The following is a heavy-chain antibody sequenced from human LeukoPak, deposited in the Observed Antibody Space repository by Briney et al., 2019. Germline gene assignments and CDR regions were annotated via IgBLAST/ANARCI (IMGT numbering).Heavy chain of an antibody. CDR3: ARVTLVHFDY. D-gene: IGHD6-6*01. J-gene: IGHJ4*02. V-gene: IGHV3-30*04. CDR2: ISYDGSNK. Sequence: GGSLRHSCAASGFTFSSYAMHWVRQAPGKGLEWVAVISYDGSNKYYADSVKGRFTISRDNSKNTLYLQMNSLRAEDTAVYYCARVTLVHFDYWGQGTLVTVSS. CDR1: GFTFSSYA.